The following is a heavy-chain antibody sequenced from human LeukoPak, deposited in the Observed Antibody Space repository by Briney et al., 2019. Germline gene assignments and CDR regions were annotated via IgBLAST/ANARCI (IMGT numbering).Heavy chain of an antibody. CDR1: GFTFSSYA. J-gene: IGHJ4*02. CDR2: ISGSGVST. Sequence: GGSLRLSCAASGFTFSSYAMSWVRRAPGKGLEWVSAISGSGVSTYYADSVKGRFTISRDDSQNTLALQMNGLRAEDTAVYYCAKKSGNLYYFDYWGQGTLVTVSS. CDR3: AKKSGNLYYFDY. D-gene: IGHD1-14*01. V-gene: IGHV3-23*01.